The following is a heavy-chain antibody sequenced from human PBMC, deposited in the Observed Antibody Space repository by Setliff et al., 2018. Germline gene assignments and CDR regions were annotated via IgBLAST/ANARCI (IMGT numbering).Heavy chain of an antibody. D-gene: IGHD4-17*01. CDR1: TFTFSKYA. Sequence: PGESLKISCVASTFTFSKYAVTWVRQAPGKGLEWVSSIHVSGGSTYYADSVKGRFTISRDNSRNTLYLQMNSLRAEDTASYYCARDPNGDYVGAFGPWGQGILVTVSS. CDR2: IHVSGGST. J-gene: IGHJ5*02. V-gene: IGHV3-23*01. CDR3: ARDPNGDYVGAFGP.